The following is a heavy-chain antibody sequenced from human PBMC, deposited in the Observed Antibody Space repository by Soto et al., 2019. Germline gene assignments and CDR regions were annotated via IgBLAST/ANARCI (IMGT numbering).Heavy chain of an antibody. Sequence: QVHLVQSGAEVKKPGSSVKVSCEASADTFNSHTLSWVRQAPGQGLEWMGRIIPSLDMANYAQNFQGRVTITADKSTHTAYMELSSLRSEDTVIYYCARDVSLYGDFDQWGQGALVTVSS. V-gene: IGHV1-69*08. D-gene: IGHD4-17*01. CDR3: ARDVSLYGDFDQ. CDR1: ADTFNSHT. CDR2: IIPSLDMA. J-gene: IGHJ4*02.